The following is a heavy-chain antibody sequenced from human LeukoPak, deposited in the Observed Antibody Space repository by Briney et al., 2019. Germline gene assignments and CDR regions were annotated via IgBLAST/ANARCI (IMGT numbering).Heavy chain of an antibody. CDR1: GGSFSGYY. CDR3: ARGPWSTRFFARRAPYYFDY. Sequence: SETLSLTCAVYGGSFSGYYWSWIRQPPGKGLEWIGEINHSGSTNYNPSLKSRVTISVDTSKNQFSLKLSSVTAADTAVYYCARGPWSTRFFARRAPYYFDYGGQGTLVTVSS. J-gene: IGHJ4*02. V-gene: IGHV4-34*01. CDR2: INHSGST. D-gene: IGHD3-3*01.